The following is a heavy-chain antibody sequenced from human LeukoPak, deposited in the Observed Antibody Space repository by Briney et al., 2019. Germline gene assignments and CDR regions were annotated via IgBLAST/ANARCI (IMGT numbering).Heavy chain of an antibody. D-gene: IGHD2-2*01. J-gene: IGHJ4*02. CDR3: ARGLGYCTSTTCLLPFDY. V-gene: IGHV3-23*01. CDR1: GFTFSSYA. Sequence: GGSLRLSCAASGFTFSSYAMSWVRQAPGKGLEWVSGISSSGFDTPYADSVKGRFTVSRDNSRNTLYLQMNSLRVEDTAIYYCARGLGYCTSTTCLLPFDYWGQGTLVTVSS. CDR2: ISSSGFDT.